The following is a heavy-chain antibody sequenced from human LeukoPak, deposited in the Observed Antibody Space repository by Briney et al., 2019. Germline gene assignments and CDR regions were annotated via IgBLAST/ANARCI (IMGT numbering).Heavy chain of an antibody. Sequence: PGGSLRLSCAASKFTFSSYWMSWVRQVPGKGLEWVANIKEDGSEKYYVDSVKGRFTISRDNSKNSLSLQMNSLRAEDTAVYYCARESMDVWGKGTTVTVSS. CDR1: KFTFSSYW. CDR2: IKEDGSEK. CDR3: ARESMDV. V-gene: IGHV3-7*01. J-gene: IGHJ6*03.